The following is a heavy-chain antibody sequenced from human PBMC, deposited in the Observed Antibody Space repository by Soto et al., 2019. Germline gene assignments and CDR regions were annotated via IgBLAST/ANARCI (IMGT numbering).Heavy chain of an antibody. CDR1: GGTFSSYA. CDR3: ARNAAAGIDYYYDMDV. CDR2: IIPIFGTA. V-gene: IGHV1-69*13. Sequence: SVKVSCKASGGTFSSYAISWVRQAPGQGLEWMGGIIPIFGTANYAQKFQGRVTITADESTSTAYMELSSLRSEDTAVYYCARNAAAGIDYYYDMDVWGQGTTVTVSS. D-gene: IGHD6-13*01. J-gene: IGHJ6*02.